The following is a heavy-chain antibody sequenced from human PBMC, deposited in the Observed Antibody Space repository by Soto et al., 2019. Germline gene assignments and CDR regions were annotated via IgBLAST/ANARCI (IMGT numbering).Heavy chain of an antibody. J-gene: IGHJ5*02. D-gene: IGHD1-1*01. V-gene: IGHV1-18*01. Sequence: QVQLVQSGAEVKKPGASVKVSCKASGYTFSTYGFSWVRQAPGQGLEWMGWIGADNGDTNYAQNFQGRVTMTTDTPTTTSYMELRSLTSDDTAVYFCARDWKGAEGFEPWCQGTLVTVSS. CDR1: GYTFSTYG. CDR3: ARDWKGAEGFEP. CDR2: IGADNGDT.